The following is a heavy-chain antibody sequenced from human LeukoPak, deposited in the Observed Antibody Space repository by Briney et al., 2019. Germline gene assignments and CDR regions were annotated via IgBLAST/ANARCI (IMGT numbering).Heavy chain of an antibody. CDR3: AKAHNSGYYYAFDY. CDR2: ISWNSGSI. Sequence: GGSLRLSCAASGFTFDDYAMHWVRQAPGKGLEWVSVISWNSGSITYADSVKGRFTISRDNAKNSLYLQMNSLRAEDTALYYCAKAHNSGYYYAFDYWGQGTLVTVSS. CDR1: GFTFDDYA. J-gene: IGHJ4*02. D-gene: IGHD3-22*01. V-gene: IGHV3-9*01.